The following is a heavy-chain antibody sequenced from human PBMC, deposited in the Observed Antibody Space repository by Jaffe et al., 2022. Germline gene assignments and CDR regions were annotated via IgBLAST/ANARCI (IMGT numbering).Heavy chain of an antibody. J-gene: IGHJ6*03. V-gene: IGHV3-11*01. CDR3: ARAGNPPYDFWSGTHYYYYYMDV. Sequence: QVQLVESGGGLVKPGGSLRLSCAASGFTFSDYYMSWIRQAPGKGLEWVSYISSSGSTIYYADSVKGRFTISRDNAKNSLYLQMNSLRAEDTAVYYCARAGNPPYDFWSGTHYYYYYMDVWGKGTTVTVSS. CDR2: ISSSGSTI. CDR1: GFTFSDYY. D-gene: IGHD3-3*01.